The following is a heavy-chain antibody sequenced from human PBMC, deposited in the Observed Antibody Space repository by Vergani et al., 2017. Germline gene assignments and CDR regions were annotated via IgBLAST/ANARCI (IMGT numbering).Heavy chain of an antibody. V-gene: IGHV1-69*18. D-gene: IGHD3-16*02. CDR2: IIPIFGTA. Sequence: QVQLVQSGAEVKKPGASVKVSCKASGYTFTGYYMHWVRKAPGQGLEWMGRIIPIFGTANYAQKFQGRVTITADESTSTAYMELSSLRSEDTAVYYCAREGFYDYVWGSYRLRGGYYFDYWGQGTLVTVSS. CDR3: AREGFYDYVWGSYRLRGGYYFDY. J-gene: IGHJ4*02. CDR1: GYTFTGYY.